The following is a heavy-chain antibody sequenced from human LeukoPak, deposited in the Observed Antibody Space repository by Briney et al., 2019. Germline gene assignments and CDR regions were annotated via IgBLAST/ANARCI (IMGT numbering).Heavy chain of an antibody. CDR2: IYPGDSDT. D-gene: IGHD1-26*01. CDR3: ARRRDLYPGSYYPFDY. Sequence: GESLKISCQGSGYRFTNYWIGWVRQIPGKGLEWMGIIYPGDSDTRYSPSFQGQVTISADKSITTAYLQWNRLKASDTAMYYCARRRDLYPGSYYPFDYWGQGTLVTVSS. V-gene: IGHV5-51*01. CDR1: GYRFTNYW. J-gene: IGHJ4*02.